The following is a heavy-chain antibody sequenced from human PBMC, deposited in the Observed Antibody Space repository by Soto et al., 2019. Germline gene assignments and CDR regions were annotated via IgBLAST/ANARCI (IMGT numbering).Heavy chain of an antibody. CDR1: GFTFSSYA. J-gene: IGHJ4*02. CDR3: AKDKGREDIVVVVAANYFDY. Sequence: EVQLLESGGGLVQPGGSLRLSCAASGFTFSSYAMSWVRQAPGKGLEWVSAISGSGGSTYYADSVKGRFTISRDKSKNTLYQQMNSLRAEDTAVYYCAKDKGREDIVVVVAANYFDYWGQGTLVTVSS. CDR2: ISGSGGST. V-gene: IGHV3-23*01. D-gene: IGHD2-15*01.